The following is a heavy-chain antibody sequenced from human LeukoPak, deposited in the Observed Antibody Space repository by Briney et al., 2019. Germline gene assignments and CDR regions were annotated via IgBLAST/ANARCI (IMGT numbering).Heavy chain of an antibody. J-gene: IGHJ6*03. V-gene: IGHV1-24*01. CDR2: FDPEDGET. D-gene: IGHD2-2*01. CDR3: ATVPPGLGCSSTSCYPIYYHYYMDV. CDR1: GYTLTELS. Sequence: GASVTVSFKVSGYTLTELSMHWVRQAPGKGGEGVGGFDPEDGETNYALKFQGRFTMTEDTSTVTAYMELSSLRSEDTAVYYCATVPPGLGCSSTSCYPIYYHYYMDVWGKGTTVTVSS.